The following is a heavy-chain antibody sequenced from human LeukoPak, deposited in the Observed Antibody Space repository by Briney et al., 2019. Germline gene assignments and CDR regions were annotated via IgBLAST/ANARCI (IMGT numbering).Heavy chain of an antibody. Sequence: PGGSLSLSCAASGFTFSSYAMSSVCQAPGKGLEWVLAICGSGGSTYYADSVKGRFTISRDNSKNTLYLQMNSLRAEDTAVYYCAKAQAYYYDSKFDYWGQGTLVTVSS. CDR1: GFTFSSYA. CDR2: ICGSGGST. CDR3: AKAQAYYYDSKFDY. D-gene: IGHD3-22*01. V-gene: IGHV3-23*01. J-gene: IGHJ4*02.